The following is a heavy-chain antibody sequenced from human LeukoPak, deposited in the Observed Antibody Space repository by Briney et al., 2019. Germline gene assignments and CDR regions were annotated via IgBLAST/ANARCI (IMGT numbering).Heavy chain of an antibody. D-gene: IGHD5-12*01. CDR1: GESFSGHF. CDR2: VSHSGNT. V-gene: IGHV4-34*01. J-gene: IGHJ4*02. Sequence: SETLSLTCAVYGESFSGHFWTWIRQPPGKGLEWIGEVSHSGNTNYDPSLKSRVTISADTSKNQFSLKMTSVTAADTAVYYCARARETVAIDYWGQGTLVTVSS. CDR3: ARARETVAIDY.